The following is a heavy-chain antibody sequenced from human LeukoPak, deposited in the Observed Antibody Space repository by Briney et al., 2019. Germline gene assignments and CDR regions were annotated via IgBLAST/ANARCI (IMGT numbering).Heavy chain of an antibody. CDR2: IYYSGST. D-gene: IGHD3-16*01. J-gene: IGHJ6*02. V-gene: IGHV4-59*12. Sequence: SETLSLTCTVSGGSISSYYWSWIRQPPGKGLEWIGYIYYSGSTNYNPSLKSRVTISVDTSKNQFPLKLSSVSAADTAVYYCARIRLRPGYYYYYGMDVWGQGTTVTVSS. CDR1: GGSISSYY. CDR3: ARIRLRPGYYYYYGMDV.